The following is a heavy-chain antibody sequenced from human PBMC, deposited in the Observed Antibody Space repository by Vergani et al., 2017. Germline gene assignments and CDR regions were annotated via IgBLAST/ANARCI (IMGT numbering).Heavy chain of an antibody. Sequence: EVQLVQSGAEVKKPGESLNISCQGSGYSITNYWIAWVRQMSGKGLQWMGNINPIDSKIAYSPSFQGQAIMSLDKSITTAYLQWRSLKASDTAIYYCTRHVPCGDGACLHFDHWGQGTQVTVSS. CDR2: INPIDSKI. V-gene: IGHV5-51*01. CDR1: GYSITNYW. J-gene: IGHJ4*02. D-gene: IGHD2-21*01. CDR3: TRHVPCGDGACLHFDH.